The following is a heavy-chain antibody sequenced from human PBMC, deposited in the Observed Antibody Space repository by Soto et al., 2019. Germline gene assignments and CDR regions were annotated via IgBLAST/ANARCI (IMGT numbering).Heavy chain of an antibody. CDR3: ARVTPPVTIFGVVISPYYYYYYGMDV. J-gene: IGHJ6*02. D-gene: IGHD3-3*01. CDR1: GYTFTSYD. Sequence: GASVKVSCKASGYTFTSYDINWVRQATGQGLEWMGWMNPNSGNTGYAQKFRGRVTMTRNTSISTAYMELSSLRSEDTAVYYCARVTPPVTIFGVVISPYYYYYYGMDVWGQGTTVTVSS. V-gene: IGHV1-8*01. CDR2: MNPNSGNT.